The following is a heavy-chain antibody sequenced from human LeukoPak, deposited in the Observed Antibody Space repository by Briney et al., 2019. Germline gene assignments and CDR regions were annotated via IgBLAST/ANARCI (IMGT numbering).Heavy chain of an antibody. CDR1: GFPFSSYA. Sequence: GGSLRLSCEASGFPFSSYAMTWVRQAPGKGLEWVSSIGSDGKTHYSESVKGRFVVSRDNFGGMVFLQLNNLRVGDTALYYCARDLHYYVDMDVWGQGTTVTVSS. D-gene: IGHD3-10*02. J-gene: IGHJ6*02. CDR2: IGSDGKT. V-gene: IGHV3-23*01. CDR3: ARDLHYYVDMDV.